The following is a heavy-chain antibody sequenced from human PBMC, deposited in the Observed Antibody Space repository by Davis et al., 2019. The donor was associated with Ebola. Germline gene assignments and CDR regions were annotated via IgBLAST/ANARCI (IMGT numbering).Heavy chain of an antibody. Sequence: GESLKISCATSGFTFTNYGMSWVCQAPGKGLAWVSGINIAGDRIHYADSVQGRFPISRDHAKNTLYLQMNSLRAEDTAVYFCAKVLTADSCCSGFACWGQGTLGTASS. J-gene: IGHJ4*02. CDR2: INIAGDRI. CDR3: AKVLTADSCCSGFAC. CDR1: GFTFTNYG. V-gene: IGHV3-23*01. D-gene: IGHD2-15*01.